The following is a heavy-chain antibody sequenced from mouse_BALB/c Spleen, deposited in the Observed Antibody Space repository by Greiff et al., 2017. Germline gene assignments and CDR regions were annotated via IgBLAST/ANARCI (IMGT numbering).Heavy chain of an antibody. J-gene: IGHJ2*01. Sequence: LQQPGSELVRPGASVKLSCKASGYTFTSYWMHWVKQRPGQGLEWIGNIYPGSGSTNYDEKFKSKATLTVDTSSSTAYMQLSSLTSEDSAVYYCTRGITTVVGDYWGQGTTLTGSS. CDR2: IYPGSGST. V-gene: IGHV1S22*01. CDR1: GYTFTSYW. D-gene: IGHD1-1*01. CDR3: TRGITTVVGDY.